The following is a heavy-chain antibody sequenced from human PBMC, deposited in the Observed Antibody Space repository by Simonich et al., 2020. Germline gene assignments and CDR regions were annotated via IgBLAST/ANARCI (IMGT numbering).Heavy chain of an antibody. CDR3: ARDVDTAMVFDY. Sequence: EVQLVGSGGGLVKPVGSLRLSCAASGFTFSSYCIDWVRQAQVKGLEWGSSIMSSSRYIYKADSVKGRFTISRDNAKNSLYLQMNSLRAEDTAVYYCARDVDTAMVFDYWGQGTLVTVSS. J-gene: IGHJ4*02. V-gene: IGHV3-21*01. CDR2: IMSSSRYI. CDR1: GFTFSSYC. D-gene: IGHD5-18*01.